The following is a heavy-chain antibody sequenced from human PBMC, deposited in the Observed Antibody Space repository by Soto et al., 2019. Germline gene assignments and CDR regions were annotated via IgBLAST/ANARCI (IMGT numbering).Heavy chain of an antibody. CDR3: ARLNGYCISTNCHGYYGMDV. CDR2: INHSGST. Sequence: SETLSITCAVYGGSFSGYYWSGIRQPPGKGLEWIGEINHSGSTNYNPSRKSRVTISVDTSKNEFSLRLGSVTAADTAVYYCARLNGYCISTNCHGYYGMDVWGQGTTVTVSS. CDR1: GGSFSGYY. J-gene: IGHJ6*02. D-gene: IGHD2-2*03. V-gene: IGHV4-34*01.